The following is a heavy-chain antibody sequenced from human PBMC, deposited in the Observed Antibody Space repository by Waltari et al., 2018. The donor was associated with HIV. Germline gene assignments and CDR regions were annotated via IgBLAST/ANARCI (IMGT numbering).Heavy chain of an antibody. V-gene: IGHV4-39*01. CDR1: GGSISSSSYY. Sequence: QLQLQESGPGLVKPSETLSLTCTVSGGSISSSSYYWGWIRQPPGKGLEWLGSIYYSGSTYYNPSLKSRVTISVDTSKNQFSLKLSSVTAADTAVYYCARPHPSVGATAFDAFDIWGQGTMVTVSS. D-gene: IGHD1-26*01. J-gene: IGHJ3*02. CDR3: ARPHPSVGATAFDAFDI. CDR2: IYYSGST.